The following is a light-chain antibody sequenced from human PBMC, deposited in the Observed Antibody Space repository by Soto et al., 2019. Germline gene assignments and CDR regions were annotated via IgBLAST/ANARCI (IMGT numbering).Light chain of an antibody. J-gene: IGLJ1*01. CDR3: AAWDDSLNALV. CDR2: SNN. CDR1: SSNIGSNT. Sequence: QSVLTQPPSASGTPGQRVTISCSGSSSNIGSNTVSWYQQVPGTAPKLLIYSNNQRPSGVPDRFSGSKSGTSASLATSGLQSDDEADYYCAAWDDSLNALVFGTGTKGTVL. V-gene: IGLV1-44*01.